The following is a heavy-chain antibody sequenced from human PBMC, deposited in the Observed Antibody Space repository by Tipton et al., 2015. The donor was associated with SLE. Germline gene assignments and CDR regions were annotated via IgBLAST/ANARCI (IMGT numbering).Heavy chain of an antibody. V-gene: IGHV3-48*03. Sequence: VQLVQSGGGLVQPGGSLRLSCAASGFTFSSYEMNWVRQAPGKGLEWVSYISSSGSTKYYADSVKGRFTISRDNAKNSLYLQMNSLRAEDTAVYYCARNSRYGYWGQGTLVTVSS. J-gene: IGHJ4*02. D-gene: IGHD1-1*01. CDR1: GFTFSSYE. CDR3: ARNSRYGY. CDR2: ISSSGSTK.